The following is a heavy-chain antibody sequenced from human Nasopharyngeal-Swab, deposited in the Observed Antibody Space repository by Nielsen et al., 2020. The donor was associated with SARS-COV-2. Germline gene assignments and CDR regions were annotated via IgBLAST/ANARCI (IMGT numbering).Heavy chain of an antibody. V-gene: IGHV1-18*01. Sequence: ASGKVSCKASGYTFINYGISWVRQAPGQGLEWMGWISAYNGNTNYAQKLQGRVTMTTDTSTSTAYMELRSLRSDDTAVYYCARDVTTVTTPYFDYWGQGTLGTVSS. CDR2: ISAYNGNT. CDR3: ARDVTTVTTPYFDY. D-gene: IGHD4-17*01. CDR1: GYTFINYG. J-gene: IGHJ4*02.